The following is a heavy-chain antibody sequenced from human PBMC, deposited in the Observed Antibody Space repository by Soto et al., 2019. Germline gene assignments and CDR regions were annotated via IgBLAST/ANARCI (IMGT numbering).Heavy chain of an antibody. CDR3: AKAGRYKWELLAGFDY. V-gene: IGHV3-30*18. CDR2: ISYDGSNK. D-gene: IGHD1-26*01. Sequence: GGSLRLSCAASGFTFSSYGMHWVRQAPGKGLEWVAVISYDGSNKYYADSVKGRFTISRDNSKNTLYLQMNSLRAEDTAVYYCAKAGRYKWELLAGFDYWGQGTLVTVSS. CDR1: GFTFSSYG. J-gene: IGHJ4*02.